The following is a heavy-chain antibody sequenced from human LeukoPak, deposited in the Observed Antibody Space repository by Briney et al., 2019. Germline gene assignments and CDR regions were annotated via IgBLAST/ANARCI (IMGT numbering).Heavy chain of an antibody. CDR3: ARDGGMVGATTSDYYYYGMDV. CDR2: IYPGDSDT. D-gene: IGHD1-26*01. V-gene: IGHV5-51*01. Sequence: TGASLQISCEGSGYIFTSYWIGWVRPLPGKGLEWMGIIYPGDSDTRYSPSFQGQVTISADKSISTAYLQWSSLKASDTAMYYCARDGGMVGATTSDYYYYGMDVWGQGTTVTVSS. J-gene: IGHJ6*02. CDR1: GYIFTSYW.